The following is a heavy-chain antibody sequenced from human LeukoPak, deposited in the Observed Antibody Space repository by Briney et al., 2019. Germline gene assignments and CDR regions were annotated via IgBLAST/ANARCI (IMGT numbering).Heavy chain of an antibody. V-gene: IGHV3-33*01. CDR2: IWYDGSNK. Sequence: GSRRLSCAASRFTFSSYAMHWVRQAPGKGLEWVAVIWYDGSNKYYADSVKGRSTISRDNSKNTLYLQMNSLRAEDTAVYYCARDLRVWGNYPSGMDVWGKGTTVTVSS. CDR3: ARDLRVWGNYPSGMDV. J-gene: IGHJ6*04. D-gene: IGHD3-16*02. CDR1: RFTFSSYA.